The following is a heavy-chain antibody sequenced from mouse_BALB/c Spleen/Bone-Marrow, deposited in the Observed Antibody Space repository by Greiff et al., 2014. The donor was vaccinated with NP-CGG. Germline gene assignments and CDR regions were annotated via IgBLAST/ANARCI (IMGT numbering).Heavy chain of an antibody. D-gene: IGHD2-1*01. J-gene: IGHJ4*01. Sequence: EVKLMESGGGLVQPKGSLKLSCAASGFTFNTYAMNWVRQAPGKGLEWVARIRSKSNNYATYYADSVKDRFTISRDDSQSMLYLQMNNLKTEDTAMYYCFVYYYYAMDYWGQGTSVTVSS. CDR3: FVYYYYAMDY. CDR1: GFTFNTYA. V-gene: IGHV10-1*02. CDR2: IRSKSNNYAT.